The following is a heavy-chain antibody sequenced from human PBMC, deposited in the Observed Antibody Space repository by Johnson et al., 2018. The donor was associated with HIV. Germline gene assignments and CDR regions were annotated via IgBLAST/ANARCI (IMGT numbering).Heavy chain of an antibody. J-gene: IGHJ3*02. CDR3: AKVGGGGFDI. D-gene: IGHD2-15*01. V-gene: IGHV3-23*04. CDR1: GFTFSSYA. CDR2: ISNSGGDT. Sequence: EVQLVESGGGLVEPGGSLRLSCAASGFTFSSYAMSWVRQAPGKGLEWVSTISNSGGDTYYADSVKGRFTISRDNSKNTLYLQMNGLRADDTAVYYCAKVGGGGFDIWGQGTMVTVCS.